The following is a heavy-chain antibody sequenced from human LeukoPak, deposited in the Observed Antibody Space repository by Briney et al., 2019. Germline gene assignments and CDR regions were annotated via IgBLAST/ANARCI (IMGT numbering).Heavy chain of an antibody. V-gene: IGHV3-23*01. CDR1: GFTFSSYA. CDR2: ISGSGGST. D-gene: IGHD4-17*01. J-gene: IGHJ4*02. Sequence: GGSLRLSCVASGFTFSSYAMSWVRQAPGKGLEWVSAISGSGGSTYYADSVKGRFTISRDNSKNTLYLQMNSLRAEDTAVYYCAKGDDYGTAPFDYWGQGTLVTVSS. CDR3: AKGDDYGTAPFDY.